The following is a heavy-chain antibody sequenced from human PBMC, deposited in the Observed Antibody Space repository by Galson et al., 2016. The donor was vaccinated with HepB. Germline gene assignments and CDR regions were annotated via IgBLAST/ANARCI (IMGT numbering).Heavy chain of an antibody. Sequence: QSGAEVKKPGESLKISCEASGYSFPTHWIGWVRQLPGKGLEWMGMIFPGDSDTRYSPSFQGHVTISADKSLTTAYLQWTNLKASDTAVHYCARRTKQGPLEYWGQGTLVTVSS. CDR3: ARRTKQGPLEY. CDR2: IFPGDSDT. D-gene: IGHD1-14*01. CDR1: GYSFPTHW. J-gene: IGHJ4*02. V-gene: IGHV5-51*01.